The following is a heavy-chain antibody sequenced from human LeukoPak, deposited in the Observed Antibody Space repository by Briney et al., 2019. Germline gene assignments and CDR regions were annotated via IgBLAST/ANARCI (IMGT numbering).Heavy chain of an antibody. CDR2: INHSGNT. V-gene: IGHV4-34*01. D-gene: IGHD6-13*01. CDR3: ARGRYLTTGGGAAAGFLDY. Sequence: SETLSLTCAVYGGSFSGYYWSWIRQPPGKGLEWIGEINHSGNTNYSPSLKSRVTISVDTSQNHFSLRLRSLTAADTAVYYCARGRYLTTGGGAAAGFLDYWGQGSLVTVSS. J-gene: IGHJ4*02. CDR1: GGSFSGYY.